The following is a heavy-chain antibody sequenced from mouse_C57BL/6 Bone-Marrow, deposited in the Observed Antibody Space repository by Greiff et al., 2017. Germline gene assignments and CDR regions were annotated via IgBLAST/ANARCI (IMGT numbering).Heavy chain of an antibody. J-gene: IGHJ2*01. CDR2: IYPGSGST. V-gene: IGHV1-55*01. D-gene: IGHD2-4*01. Sequence: QVQLKQPGAELVKPGASVKMSCKASGYTFTSYWITWVKQRPGQGLAWIGDIYPGSGSTNYNEKFKSKATLTVDTSSSTAYMQLSSLTSEDSAVYYCARRKVYYDYYFDYWGQGTTLTVSS. CDR1: GYTFTSYW. CDR3: ARRKVYYDYYFDY.